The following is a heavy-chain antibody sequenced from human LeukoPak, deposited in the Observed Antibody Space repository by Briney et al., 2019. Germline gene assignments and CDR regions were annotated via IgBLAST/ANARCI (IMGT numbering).Heavy chain of an antibody. CDR1: VLAFSSYA. CDR2: ISGSGGST. J-gene: IGHJ5*02. D-gene: IGHD4-17*01. V-gene: IGHV3-23*01. Sequence: GGSLRLYCAACVLAFSSYATRWVRHSPGKRLAKVSAISGSGGSTYYADSVKGRFPISRDNSKDTLYLQINSLRAEDTAVYYCAKLAVTRWFDPWGQGTLVTVSS. CDR3: AKLAVTRWFDP.